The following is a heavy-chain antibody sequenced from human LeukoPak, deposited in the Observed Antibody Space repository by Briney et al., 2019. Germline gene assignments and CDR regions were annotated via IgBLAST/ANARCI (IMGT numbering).Heavy chain of an antibody. CDR1: GFTFSSFA. CDR2: MSGSGGMT. Sequence: GGSLRLSCAASGFTFSSFAVSWVRQAPGEGLEWVSAMSGSGGMTYSADSVKGRFTISRDNSKDTLYLQMNSLRAEDTAIYYCAKGPFFYYDASGYNYFESWGQGTLVTVSS. CDR3: AKGPFFYYDASGYNYFES. V-gene: IGHV3-23*01. J-gene: IGHJ4*02. D-gene: IGHD3-22*01.